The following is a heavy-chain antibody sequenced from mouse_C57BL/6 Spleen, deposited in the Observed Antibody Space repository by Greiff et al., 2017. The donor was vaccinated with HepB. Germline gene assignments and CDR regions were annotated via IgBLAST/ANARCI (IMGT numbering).Heavy chain of an antibody. J-gene: IGHJ3*01. CDR1: GFNIKDDY. CDR2: IDPENGDT. V-gene: IGHV14-4*01. D-gene: IGHD2-3*01. CDR3: TTRWLLLAY. Sequence: EVQLQQSGAELVRPGASVKLSCTASGFNIKDDYMHWVKQRPEQGLEWIGWIDPENGDTEYASKLQGKATITADSSSNTAYLQLSSLTSEDTAVYYCTTRWLLLAYWGQGTLVTVSA.